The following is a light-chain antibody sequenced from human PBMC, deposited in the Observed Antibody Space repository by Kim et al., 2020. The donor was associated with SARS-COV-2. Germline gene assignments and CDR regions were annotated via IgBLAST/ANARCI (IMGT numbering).Light chain of an antibody. CDR2: AAS. Sequence: AIRITQSPSSLSASTGDRVTITCRASQGISSYLAWYQQKPGKAPKLLIYAASTLQSGVPSRFSGSGSGTDFTLTISCLQSEDFATYYCQQYYSYPPTFGQGTKLDIK. V-gene: IGKV1-8*01. CDR1: QGISSY. CDR3: QQYYSYPPT. J-gene: IGKJ1*01.